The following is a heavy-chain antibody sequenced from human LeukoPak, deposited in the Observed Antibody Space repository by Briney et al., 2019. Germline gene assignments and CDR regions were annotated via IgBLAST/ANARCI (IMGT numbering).Heavy chain of an antibody. Sequence: PGGSLRLSCAASGFTFSSYWMSWVRQAPGKGLEWVANIKQDGSEKYYVDSVKGRFTISRDNSKNTLYLQMNSLRAEDTAVYYCARSPGTYHYYYGMDVWGQGTTVTVSS. V-gene: IGHV3-7*03. J-gene: IGHJ6*02. CDR1: GFTFSSYW. CDR2: IKQDGSEK. D-gene: IGHD1-26*01. CDR3: ARSPGTYHYYYGMDV.